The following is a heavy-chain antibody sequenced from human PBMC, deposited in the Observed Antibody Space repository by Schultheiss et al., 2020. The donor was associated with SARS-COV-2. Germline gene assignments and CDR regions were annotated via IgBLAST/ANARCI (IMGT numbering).Heavy chain of an antibody. CDR1: GGSISSYY. D-gene: IGHD3-10*01. V-gene: IGHV4-34*01. CDR3: ARMYGSGSYYNGAFDY. Sequence: SETLSLTCTVSGGSISSYYWSWIRQPPGKGLEWIGEINHSGSTNYNPSLKSRVTISVDTSKNQFSLKLSSVTAADTAVYYCARMYGSGSYYNGAFDYWGQGTLVTVSS. J-gene: IGHJ4*02. CDR2: INHSGST.